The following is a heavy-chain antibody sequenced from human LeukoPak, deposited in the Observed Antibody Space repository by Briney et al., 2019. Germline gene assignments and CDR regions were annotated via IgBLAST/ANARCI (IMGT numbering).Heavy chain of an antibody. V-gene: IGHV3-30*01. D-gene: IGHD2-2*01. CDR3: ASPLVPAAKGDY. J-gene: IGHJ4*02. CDR2: ISYDGSNK. CDR1: GFTFSSYA. Sequence: HPGGSLRLSCAASGFTFSSYAMHRVRQAPGKGLEWVAVISYDGSNKYYADSVKGRFTISRDNSKNTLYLQMNSLRAEDTAVYYCASPLVPAAKGDYWGQGTLVTVSS.